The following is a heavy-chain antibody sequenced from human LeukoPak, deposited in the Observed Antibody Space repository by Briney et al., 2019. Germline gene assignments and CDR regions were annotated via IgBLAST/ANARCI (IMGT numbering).Heavy chain of an antibody. CDR1: GFSFSSHW. CDR3: ARGSDLGPRSAFDI. D-gene: IGHD3-16*01. J-gene: IGHJ3*02. Sequence: GRSLRLSCAASGFSFSSHWVRWVSQDPGKWLVWVSHITSDGTTTSYADSVKGRFTISRDNAKSTLYLQMNSLRAEDMAVYYCARGSDLGPRSAFDIWGQGTMVTVSS. CDR2: ITSDGTTT. V-gene: IGHV3-74*01.